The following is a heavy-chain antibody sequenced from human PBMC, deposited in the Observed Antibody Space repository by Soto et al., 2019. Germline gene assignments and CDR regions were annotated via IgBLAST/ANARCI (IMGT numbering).Heavy chain of an antibody. CDR3: ARNAGSYFVDDAFDI. V-gene: IGHV6-1*01. CDR1: GDSVSSNSAA. D-gene: IGHD1-26*01. J-gene: IGHJ3*02. CDR2: TYYRSKWYN. Sequence: SQTLPLTCAISGDSVSSNSAARNWIRQSPSRGLEWLGRTYYRSKWYNDYAVSVKSRITINPDTSKNQFSLQLNSVTPEDTAVYYCARNAGSYFVDDAFDIWGQGTMVTVS.